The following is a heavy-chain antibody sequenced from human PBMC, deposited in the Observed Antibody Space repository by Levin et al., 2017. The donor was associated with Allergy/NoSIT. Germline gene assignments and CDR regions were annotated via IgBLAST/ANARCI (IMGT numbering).Heavy chain of an antibody. CDR3: ARVIYSTTDNGFDL. D-gene: IGHD2-2*01. V-gene: IGHV3-11*05. J-gene: IGHJ3*01. Sequence: GESLKISCAVSGFIFSDHYMSWIRQAPGKGLEWVSFINSRSAFTNYADSVRGRFTISRDNARNSLFLKMDSLRAEDTAVYYCARVIYSTTDNGFDLWGQGTMVTVAS. CDR1: GFIFSDHY. CDR2: INSRSAFT.